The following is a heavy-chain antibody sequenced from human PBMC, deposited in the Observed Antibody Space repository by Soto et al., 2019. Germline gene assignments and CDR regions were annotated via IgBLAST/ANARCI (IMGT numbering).Heavy chain of an antibody. V-gene: IGHV3-9*01. D-gene: IGHD2-15*01. Sequence: EVQLVESGGDLVQPGRSLRLSCAASGFTFDDYAMHWVRQAPGKGLEWVSGISWSSRATDYADSVKGRFSISRDNAKNCLYLQMNSLRPEDTALYFCAKDMDSRSGAYYHYGMDVWGRGTTVTVSS. J-gene: IGHJ6*02. CDR2: ISWSSRAT. CDR3: AKDMDSRSGAYYHYGMDV. CDR1: GFTFDDYA.